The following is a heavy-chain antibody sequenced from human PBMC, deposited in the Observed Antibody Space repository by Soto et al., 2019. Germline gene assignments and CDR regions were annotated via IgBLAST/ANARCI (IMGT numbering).Heavy chain of an antibody. CDR2: IYYSGST. V-gene: IGHV4-59*01. D-gene: IGHD5-12*01. CDR1: GGSISSYY. Sequence: SETLSLTCTVSGGSISSYYWSWIRQPPGKGLEWIGYIYYSGSTNYNPSLKSRVTISVDTSKNQFSLKLSSVTAADTAVYYCARTADPLGLATIPDLFFDYWGQGTLVTVSS. J-gene: IGHJ4*02. CDR3: ARTADPLGLATIPDLFFDY.